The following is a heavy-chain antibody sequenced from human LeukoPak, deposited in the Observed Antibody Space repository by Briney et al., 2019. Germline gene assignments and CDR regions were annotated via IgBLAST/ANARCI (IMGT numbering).Heavy chain of an antibody. CDR1: GFTFSSYS. V-gene: IGHV3-21*01. CDR2: ISTSSSYI. J-gene: IGHJ3*02. D-gene: IGHD3-9*01. Sequence: PGGSLRLSCAASGFTFSSYSMNWVRQAPGKGLEWVSSISTSSSYIYYADSVKGRFTISRDNAKKSVYLQMNSLRAEDTAVYYCARRGNDILTGYLDAFDIWGQGTMVTVSS. CDR3: ARRGNDILTGYLDAFDI.